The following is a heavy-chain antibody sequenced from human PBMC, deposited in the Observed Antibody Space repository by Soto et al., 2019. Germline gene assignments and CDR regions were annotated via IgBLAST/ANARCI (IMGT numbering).Heavy chain of an antibody. CDR2: INHSGST. CDR1: DGSFSGYY. Sequence: SETMSLTCAVDDGSFSGYYWSWIRKQPGKGLEWIGEINHSGSTNYNPSLKSRVTISVDTSKNQFSLKLSSVTAADTAVYYCAREYCSGGTRWFDPWGQGTLVTVSS. D-gene: IGHD2-15*01. CDR3: AREYCSGGTRWFDP. V-gene: IGHV4-34*01. J-gene: IGHJ5*02.